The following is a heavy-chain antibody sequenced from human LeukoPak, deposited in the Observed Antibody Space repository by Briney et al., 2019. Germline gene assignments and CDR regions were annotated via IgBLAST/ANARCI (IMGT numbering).Heavy chain of an antibody. CDR1: GFTFSSYG. V-gene: IGHV3-23*01. D-gene: IGHD5-24*01. J-gene: IGHJ4*02. CDR2: IRADAVTA. CDR3: VKDDGWVQYAN. Sequence: GGSLRLSCAASGFTFSSYGMNWVRQAPGKGLEWVSGIRADAVTAYYADSVKGRFIISRDNSKNTVYLQMNSLSAEDAAVYYCVKDDGWVQYANWGQGTLVTVSS.